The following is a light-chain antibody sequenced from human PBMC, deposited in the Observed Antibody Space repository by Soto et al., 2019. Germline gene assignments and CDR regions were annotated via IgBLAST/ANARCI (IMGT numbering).Light chain of an antibody. Sequence: DIQMTQSPSTLSTSVGDRVTITCRASQFISSWLAWYQQKPGKVPKLLIFHASNLESGVPSRFSGSGSGTEFTLTISSLQPDDFATYYCPQYNSYPWTFGQGTKVEI. CDR1: QFISSW. CDR2: HAS. V-gene: IGKV1-5*01. J-gene: IGKJ1*01. CDR3: PQYNSYPWT.